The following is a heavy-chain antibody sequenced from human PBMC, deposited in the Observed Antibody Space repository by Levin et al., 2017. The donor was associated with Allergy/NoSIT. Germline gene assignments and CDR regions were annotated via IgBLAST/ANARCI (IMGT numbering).Heavy chain of an antibody. CDR3: ARAITVSGAVAYMDV. J-gene: IGHJ6*03. V-gene: IGHV3-7*03. CDR2: VSQDGNEK. CDR1: GFSFTNYW. Sequence: PGRSLRLSCAPSGFSFTNYWMRWIRQAPGKGLEWVASVSQDGNEKYYVDSVKGRFTISRDNAKNSLYLQMNSLRAEDTAVYYCARAITVSGAVAYMDVWGKGTTVTVSS. D-gene: IGHD3-3*01.